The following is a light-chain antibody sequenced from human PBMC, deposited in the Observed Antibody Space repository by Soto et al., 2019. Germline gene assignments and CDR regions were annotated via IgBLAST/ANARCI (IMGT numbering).Light chain of an antibody. J-gene: IGKJ4*01. Sequence: IVMTQSPATPSVSPGERATLSCRASQSVSSNLAWYQQKPGQAPRLLIYGASNRATGIPARFSGSGSGTEFTLTISSLQSEDFAVYSCQQYNKWPLTFGGGTRVEIK. V-gene: IGKV3-15*01. CDR1: QSVSSN. CDR2: GAS. CDR3: QQYNKWPLT.